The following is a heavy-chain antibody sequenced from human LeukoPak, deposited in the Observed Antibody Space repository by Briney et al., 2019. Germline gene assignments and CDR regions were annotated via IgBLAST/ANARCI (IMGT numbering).Heavy chain of an antibody. CDR3: PKVDTTVVFDY. CDR2: ISAYNGNT. CDR1: GYTFTTYG. D-gene: IGHD5-18*01. Sequence: ASVKVSCKTSGYTFTTYGITWVRQAPGQGLEWMGWISAYNGNTAYAQKFQGRVTVTTDTSTRTASMDLRSLRSDDTAVYYCPKVDTTVVFDYWGQGTLVTVSS. V-gene: IGHV1-18*04. J-gene: IGHJ4*02.